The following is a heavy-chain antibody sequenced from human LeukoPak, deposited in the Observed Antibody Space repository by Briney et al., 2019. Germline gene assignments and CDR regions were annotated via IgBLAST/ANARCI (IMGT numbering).Heavy chain of an antibody. V-gene: IGHV3-53*01. J-gene: IGHJ4*02. CDR3: ARESGYDHFDY. CDR1: GFTVSSNY. CDR2: IYSGGST. D-gene: IGHD5-12*01. Sequence: GGSLRLSCAASGFTVSSNYMSWVRQAPGKGLEWVSVIYSGGSTYYADPVKGRFTISRDNSKNTLYLQMNSLRAEDTAVYYCARESGYDHFDYWGQGTLVTVSP.